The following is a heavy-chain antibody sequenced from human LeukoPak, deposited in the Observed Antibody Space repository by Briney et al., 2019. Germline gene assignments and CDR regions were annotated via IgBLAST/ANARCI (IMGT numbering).Heavy chain of an antibody. CDR2: ISSSSSYI. CDR3: ARVPYCSGGSCYLFDY. J-gene: IGHJ4*02. V-gene: IGHV3-21*01. CDR1: GFTFSSYS. D-gene: IGHD2-15*01. Sequence: GGSLRLSCAASGFTFSSYSMNWVRQAPGKGLEWVSSISSSSSYIYYADSVKGRFTISRDNAKNSLYLQMNSLRAEDTAVYYCARVPYCSGGSCYLFDYWGQGTLVTVSS.